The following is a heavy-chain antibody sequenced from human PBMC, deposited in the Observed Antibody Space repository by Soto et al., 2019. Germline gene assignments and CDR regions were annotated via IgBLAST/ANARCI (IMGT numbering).Heavy chain of an antibody. D-gene: IGHD3-3*01. CDR1: GFTFSSYA. CDR2: ISGSGGSA. CDR3: AKNYYDFWLHNDY. V-gene: IGHV3-23*01. Sequence: GGSLRLSCAASGFTFSSYAMSWVRQAPGKGLEWVSAISGSGGSAYYADSVKGRFTISRDNSKNTLYLQMNSLRAEDTAVYYCAKNYYDFWLHNDYWGQGPLVTVSS. J-gene: IGHJ4*02.